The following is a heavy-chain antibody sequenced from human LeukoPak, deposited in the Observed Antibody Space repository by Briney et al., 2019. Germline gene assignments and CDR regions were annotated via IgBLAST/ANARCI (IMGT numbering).Heavy chain of an antibody. V-gene: IGHV1-69*06. CDR2: IIPMFDTA. CDR3: ARADNWEGAKGD. Sequence: ASVKVSCKASGGTFNRYAISWVRQAPGQGLEWMGGIIPMFDTANYAQRFQGGLTITADKSTSTAYMELSSLTSEDTAVYYCARADNWEGAKGDWGQGTMVTVSS. CDR1: GGTFNRYA. D-gene: IGHD3-16*01. J-gene: IGHJ3*01.